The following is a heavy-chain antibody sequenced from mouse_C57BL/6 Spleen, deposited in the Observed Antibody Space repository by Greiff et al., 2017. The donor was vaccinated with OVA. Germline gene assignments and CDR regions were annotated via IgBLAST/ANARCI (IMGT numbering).Heavy chain of an antibody. D-gene: IGHD1-1*02. Sequence: QVQLQQPGAELVKPGASVKLSCKASGYTFTSYWMHWVKQRPGRGLEWIGMIHPNSGSTNYNEKFKSKATLTVDKSSSTAYMQLSSLTSEDSAVYYCARHYQGAMDYWGQGTSVTVSS. CDR3: ARHYQGAMDY. CDR2: IHPNSGST. CDR1: GYTFTSYW. V-gene: IGHV1-64*01. J-gene: IGHJ4*01.